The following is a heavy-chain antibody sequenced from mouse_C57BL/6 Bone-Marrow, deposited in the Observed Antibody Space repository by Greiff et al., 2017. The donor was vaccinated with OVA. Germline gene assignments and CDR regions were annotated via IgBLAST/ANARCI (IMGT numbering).Heavy chain of an antibody. D-gene: IGHD4-1*01. CDR1: GFSLTSYG. CDR2: IWSGGST. CDR3: ARNYAGTSFAY. V-gene: IGHV2-2*01. J-gene: IGHJ3*01. Sequence: QVHVKQSGPGLVQPSQSLSITCTVSGFSLTSYGVHWVRQSPGKGLEWLGVIWSGGSTDYNAAFISRLSISKDNSKSQVFFKMNSLQADDTAIYYCARNYAGTSFAYWGQGTLVTVSA.